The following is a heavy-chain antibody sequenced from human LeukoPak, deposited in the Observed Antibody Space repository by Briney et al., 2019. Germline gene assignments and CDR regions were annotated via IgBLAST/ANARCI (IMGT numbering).Heavy chain of an antibody. Sequence: HPGGSLRLSCAASGFTFSRYDMLWVRQATGKGLEWVSGIGTAGDTYYAGSVKGRFTISRENAKNSLYLQMNSLTAGDTAVYYCAGAGSETQWRAFDFWGQGALVTVFS. D-gene: IGHD6-19*01. CDR2: IGTAGDT. V-gene: IGHV3-13*01. J-gene: IGHJ4*02. CDR3: AGAGSETQWRAFDF. CDR1: GFTFSRYD.